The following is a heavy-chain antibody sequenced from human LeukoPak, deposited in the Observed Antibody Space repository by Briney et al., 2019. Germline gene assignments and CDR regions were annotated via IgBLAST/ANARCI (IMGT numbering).Heavy chain of an antibody. Sequence: GGSLRLSCAASGFTFSTYTMNWVRQAPGKGLEWVSSISSIGSTIYYADSVKGRFTISRENAKNSLYLQMNSLRVEDTAVYYCARDLGATIFDFDYWGQGTLVTVSS. J-gene: IGHJ4*02. CDR1: GFTFSTYT. D-gene: IGHD1-26*01. CDR3: ARDLGATIFDFDY. CDR2: ISSIGSTI. V-gene: IGHV3-48*01.